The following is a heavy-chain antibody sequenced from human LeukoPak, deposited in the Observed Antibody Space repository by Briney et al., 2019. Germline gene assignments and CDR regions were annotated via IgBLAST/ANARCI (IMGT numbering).Heavy chain of an antibody. CDR3: AIGPRQKRGLSTY. V-gene: IGHV3-23*01. D-gene: IGHD3/OR15-3a*01. Sequence: GGSLRLSCAASGFTFSSYVMSWVGQGPGKGLEWVSGISGSGTNTYYADSVKGRFTISRDNSKSTLYLQVDSLRVDDTAVYYCAIGPRQKRGLSTYWGQGTLVTVSS. CDR2: ISGSGTNT. CDR1: GFTFSSYV. J-gene: IGHJ4*02.